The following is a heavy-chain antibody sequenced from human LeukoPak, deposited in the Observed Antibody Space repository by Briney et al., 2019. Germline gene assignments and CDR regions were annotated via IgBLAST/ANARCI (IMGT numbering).Heavy chain of an antibody. CDR1: GFSFSTYV. CDR3: AKGGKYSSSWSRYYFDY. J-gene: IGHJ4*02. D-gene: IGHD6-13*01. V-gene: IGHV3-23*01. CDR2: VGGDGRFT. Sequence: GGSLRLSCAASGFSFSTYVMSWVRQAPGKGLEWVSSVGGDGRFTYHADSVEGRFTISRDNSKNTIFLQMNSLRVEDTAVYYCAKGGKYSSSWSRYYFDYWGQGTLVTVSS.